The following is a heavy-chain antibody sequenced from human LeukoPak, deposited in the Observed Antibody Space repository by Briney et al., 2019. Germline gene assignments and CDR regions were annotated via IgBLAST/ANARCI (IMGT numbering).Heavy chain of an antibody. Sequence: SVRVSCKASGVTFNNNAINWVRQAPGQGLEWMGGIIPIFGTANYAQKFQGRVTITTDESTSTAYMELSSLRSEDTAVYYCASTGDIVATGDENWFDPWGQGTLVTVSS. J-gene: IGHJ5*02. CDR1: GVTFNNNA. V-gene: IGHV1-69*05. CDR2: IIPIFGTA. D-gene: IGHD5-12*01. CDR3: ASTGDIVATGDENWFDP.